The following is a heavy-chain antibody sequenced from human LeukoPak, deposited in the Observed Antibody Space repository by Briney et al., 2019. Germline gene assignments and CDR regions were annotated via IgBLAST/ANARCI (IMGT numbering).Heavy chain of an antibody. J-gene: IGHJ6*03. CDR2: IKQDGGET. CDR3: ARAEGDYYYYFYMDV. V-gene: IGHV3-7*01. CDR1: GFPFSNYW. Sequence: GGSLRLSCAASGFPFSNYWMSWVRQAPGKGLEWVANIKQDGGETYYADSVKGRFTTSRDNGKNSLYLQMNSLRAEDTAVYYCARAEGDYYYYFYMDVWGKGTTVTVSS.